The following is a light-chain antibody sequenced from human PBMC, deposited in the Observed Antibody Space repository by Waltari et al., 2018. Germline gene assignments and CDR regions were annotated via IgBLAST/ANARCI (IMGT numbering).Light chain of an antibody. Sequence: SYVVTQSPSVSVAPGEMARITCGGDNIGSKSVHWYQQRPGQAPVLVISYDSDRPSGIPERFSGSNSGNTATLTISWVEAEDEADYYCLVWHSTSDHHGVFGGGTKLTVL. V-gene: IGLV3-21*04. CDR1: NIGSKS. CDR2: YDS. J-gene: IGLJ2*01. CDR3: LVWHSTSDHHGV.